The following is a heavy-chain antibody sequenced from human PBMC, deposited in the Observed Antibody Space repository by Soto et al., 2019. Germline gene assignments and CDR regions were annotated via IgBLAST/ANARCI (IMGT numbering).Heavy chain of an antibody. D-gene: IGHD3-10*01. CDR2: INPSGGST. CDR1: GYTFTSYY. CDR3: ARNPYYYGSGSYYREKNWFDP. V-gene: IGHV1-46*03. Sequence: QVQLVQSGAEVKKPGPSVKVSCKASGYTFTSYYMHWVRQAPGQGLEWMGIINPSGGSTSYAQKFQGRVTMTRDRSTSTVYMELSSLRSEDTAVYYCARNPYYYGSGSYYREKNWFDPWGQGTLVTVSS. J-gene: IGHJ5*02.